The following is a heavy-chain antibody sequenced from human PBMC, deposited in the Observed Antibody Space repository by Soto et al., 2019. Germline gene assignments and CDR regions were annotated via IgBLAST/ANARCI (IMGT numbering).Heavy chain of an antibody. Sequence: GGSLRLACTASGVMFSAYTMNWVRQAPGKGLEWLSSISDDSSYIDYADSLRGRFTVSRDNARNSLYLQIDSLGVEDTAVYYCATPYYFNHWGPGTLVPVSS. CDR3: ATPYYFNH. CDR2: ISDDSSYI. CDR1: GVMFSAYT. V-gene: IGHV3-21*06. D-gene: IGHD3-16*01. J-gene: IGHJ1*01.